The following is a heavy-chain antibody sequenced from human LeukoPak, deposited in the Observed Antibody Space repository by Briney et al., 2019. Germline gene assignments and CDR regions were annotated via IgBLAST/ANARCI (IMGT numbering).Heavy chain of an antibody. J-gene: IGHJ6*04. D-gene: IGHD3-10*02. Sequence: GGSLRLSCAASGYTFRSYNMNWARHAPGKGLEWVSSITSSRRYTYYADSVKGRFTISRDTAKNSLYIQMNSLRAEDTAVYYCAELGITMIGGVWGKGTTVTISS. V-gene: IGHV3-21*01. CDR3: AELGITMIGGV. CDR2: ITSSRRYT. CDR1: GYTFRSYN.